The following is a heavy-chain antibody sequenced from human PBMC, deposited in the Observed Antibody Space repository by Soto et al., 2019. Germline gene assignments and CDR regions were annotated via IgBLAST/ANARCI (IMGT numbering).Heavy chain of an antibody. V-gene: IGHV3-23*01. CDR1: GFILSGYA. CDR3: VKPPVGYCSGGSCYYYYYGMDV. J-gene: IGHJ6*02. Sequence: GGALRLPLGASGFILSGYAMSWVRQAPGKGPEWGSAISGSGGSTYYAGSVKGRFTISRDNSKNTLYLQMNSLRAEDTAVYYCVKPPVGYCSGGSCYYYYYGMDVWGQGTTVTVSS. CDR2: ISGSGGST. D-gene: IGHD2-15*01.